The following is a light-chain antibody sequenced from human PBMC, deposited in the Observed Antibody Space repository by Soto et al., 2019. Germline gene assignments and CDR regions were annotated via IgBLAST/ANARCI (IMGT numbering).Light chain of an antibody. CDR1: TGAVTSGHY. J-gene: IGLJ2*01. V-gene: IGLV7-46*01. Sequence: QTVVTQEPSLTVSPGGTVTLTCGSSTGAVTSGHYPYWFQQKPGQAPRTLIYDTRNKHSWTPARFSGSLLGGKAALTLSGAQPEDEAVYYCLITYSGARVFGGGTQLTVL. CDR3: LITYSGARV. CDR2: DTR.